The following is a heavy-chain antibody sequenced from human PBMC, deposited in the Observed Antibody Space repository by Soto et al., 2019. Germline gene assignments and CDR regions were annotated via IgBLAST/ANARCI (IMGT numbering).Heavy chain of an antibody. Sequence: QVQVVESGGGVVQPGRSIRLSCAASGFSFNSYGMHWVRQAPGKGLEWVAIISYDGRNKYYADSVKGRFTISRDSPRNTLYLEMNSLRAEDTAVYYCAKGGSSSARYFDAWGQGALVTVSS. J-gene: IGHJ5*02. CDR3: AKGGSSSARYFDA. D-gene: IGHD6-6*01. CDR1: GFSFNSYG. V-gene: IGHV3-30*18. CDR2: ISYDGRNK.